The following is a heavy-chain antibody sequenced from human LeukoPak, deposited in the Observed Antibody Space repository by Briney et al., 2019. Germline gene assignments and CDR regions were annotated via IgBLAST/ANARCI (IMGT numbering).Heavy chain of an antibody. CDR1: GGTFSSYA. CDR2: IIPIFGIA. V-gene: IGHV1-69*04. J-gene: IGHJ4*02. Sequence: SVKVSCKASGGTFSSYAISWVRQAPGQGLEWMGRIIPIFGIANYAQKFQGRVTITADKSASTAYMELSSLRSEDTAVYYCARGERWNSGSHFDYWGQGTLVTVSS. CDR3: ARGERWNSGSHFDY. D-gene: IGHD1-26*01.